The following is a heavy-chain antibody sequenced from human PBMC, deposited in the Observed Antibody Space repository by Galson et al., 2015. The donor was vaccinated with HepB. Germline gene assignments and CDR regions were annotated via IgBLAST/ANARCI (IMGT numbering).Heavy chain of an antibody. J-gene: IGHJ6*02. CDR1: GFTFSSYG. D-gene: IGHD1-14*01. CDR2: ISYDGSEK. V-gene: IGHV3-30*03. CDR3: ARDDLTPLYYYGMDV. Sequence: SLRLSCAASGFTFSSYGMHWVRQAPGKGLEWVAVISYDGSEKYYVDSVKGRFTISRDNAKNSLYLQMNSLRAEDTAVYYCARDDLTPLYYYGMDVWGQGTTVTVSS.